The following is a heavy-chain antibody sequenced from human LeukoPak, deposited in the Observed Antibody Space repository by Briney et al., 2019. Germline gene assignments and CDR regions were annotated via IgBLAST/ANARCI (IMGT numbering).Heavy chain of an antibody. V-gene: IGHV4-39*01. D-gene: IGHD3-10*01. CDR2: IYYSGST. J-gene: IGHJ4*02. Sequence: SETLSLTCAVSDDSMRSDSYYWGWLRQPPGKGLEWIGSIYYSGSTYYNPSLKSRVTISVDTSKNQFSLKLSSVTAADTAVYYCARQTMVRGGDYWGQGTLVTVSS. CDR3: ARQTMVRGGDY. CDR1: DDSMRSDSYY.